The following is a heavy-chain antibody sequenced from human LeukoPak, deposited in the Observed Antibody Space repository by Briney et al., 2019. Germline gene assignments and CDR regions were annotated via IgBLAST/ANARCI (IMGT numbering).Heavy chain of an antibody. D-gene: IGHD6-19*01. V-gene: IGHV5-51*01. CDR2: IYPGDSDT. CDR1: GYSFTNYW. J-gene: IGHJ4*02. Sequence: PGESLKISCQGSGYSFTNYWIGWVRQMPGKGLEWMGIIYPGDSDTKYSLSFEGQVTISVDKSISTAYLQWSSLKASDTAMYYCARSGYSSGWYVGSFDYWGQGTLVTVSS. CDR3: ARSGYSSGWYVGSFDY.